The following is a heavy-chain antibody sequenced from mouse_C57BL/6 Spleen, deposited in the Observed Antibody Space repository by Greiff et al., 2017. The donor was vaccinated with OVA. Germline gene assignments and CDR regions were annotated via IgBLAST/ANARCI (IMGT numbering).Heavy chain of an antibody. J-gene: IGHJ2*01. Sequence: ESGPGLVKPSQSLSLTCSVTGYSITSGYYWNWIRQFPGNKLEWMGYISYDGSNNYNPSLKNRISITRDTSKNQFFLKLNSVTTEDTATYYGARGGITTVVAPGYFDYWGQGTTLTVSS. CDR2: ISYDGSN. V-gene: IGHV3-6*01. CDR3: ARGGITTVVAPGYFDY. D-gene: IGHD1-1*01. CDR1: GYSITSGYY.